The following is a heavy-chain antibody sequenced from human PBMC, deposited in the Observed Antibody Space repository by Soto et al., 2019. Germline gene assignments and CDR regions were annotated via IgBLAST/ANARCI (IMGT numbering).Heavy chain of an antibody. D-gene: IGHD3-10*02. V-gene: IGHV3-64D*06. CDR3: VKARGTYYYVLKWFDP. CDR1: GFTFSSYA. J-gene: IGHJ5*02. CDR2: ISSNGGST. Sequence: GGSLRLSCSASGFTFSSYAMHWVRQAPGKGLEYVSAISSNGGSTYYADSVKGRFTISRDNSKNTLYLQMSSLRAEDTAVYYCVKARGTYYYVLKWFDPWGQGTLVTVSS.